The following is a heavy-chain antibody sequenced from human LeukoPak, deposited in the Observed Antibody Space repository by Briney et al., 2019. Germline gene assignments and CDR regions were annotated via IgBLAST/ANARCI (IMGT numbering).Heavy chain of an antibody. Sequence: SETLSLTCTVSVGSISSSRYYWGWIRQPPGKGLEWIGSIYYSGSTYYNPSLKSRVTISVDTSKNQFSLKLSSVTAADTAVYYCARRTGETRRIYYYYYMDVWGKGTTVIVS. CDR1: VGSISSSRYY. CDR3: ARRTGETRRIYYYYYMDV. J-gene: IGHJ6*03. CDR2: IYYSGST. D-gene: IGHD2-8*02. V-gene: IGHV4-39*01.